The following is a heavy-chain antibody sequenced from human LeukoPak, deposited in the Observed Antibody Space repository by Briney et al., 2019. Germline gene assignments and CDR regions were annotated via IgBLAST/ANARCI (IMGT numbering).Heavy chain of an antibody. CDR2: IWYDGSNK. CDR1: GFTFSSYG. V-gene: IGHV3-33*06. J-gene: IGHJ4*02. D-gene: IGHD3-22*01. CDR3: AKGSLQGTYYYDSSGYYYDY. Sequence: GRSLRLSCAASGFTFSSYGMHWVRQAPGKGLEGVAVIWYDGSNKYYADSVKGRFTISRDNSKNTLYLQMNSLRADDTAVYYCAKGSLQGTYYYDSSGYYYDYWGQGTLVTVSS.